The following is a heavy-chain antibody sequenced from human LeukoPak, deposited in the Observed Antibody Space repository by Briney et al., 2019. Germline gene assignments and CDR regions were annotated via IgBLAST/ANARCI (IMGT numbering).Heavy chain of an antibody. Sequence: GGSLRLSCAASGFTFSDYYMSWIRQAPGEGLEWVSYISSSSSYTNYADSVKGRFTISRDNAKNSLYLQMNSLRAEDTAVYYCARDLQPIYYYDSSGYYQGQAFDIWGQGTMVTVSS. CDR2: ISSSSSYT. D-gene: IGHD3-22*01. V-gene: IGHV3-11*06. J-gene: IGHJ3*02. CDR3: ARDLQPIYYYDSSGYYQGQAFDI. CDR1: GFTFSDYY.